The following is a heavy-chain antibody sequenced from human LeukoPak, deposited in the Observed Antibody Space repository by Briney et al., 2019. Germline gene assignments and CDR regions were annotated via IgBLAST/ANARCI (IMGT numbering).Heavy chain of an antibody. J-gene: IGHJ4*02. Sequence: GESLKISCKGSGYSFTSYWIGWVRPTPGKGLEWMGIIYPGDSDTRYSPSFQGQVTISADQSISTAYLQWSSLKASDTAMYYCARHGGYDILTGYCDYWGQGTLVTVSS. CDR3: ARHGGYDILTGYCDY. D-gene: IGHD3-9*01. V-gene: IGHV5-51*01. CDR1: GYSFTSYW. CDR2: IYPGDSDT.